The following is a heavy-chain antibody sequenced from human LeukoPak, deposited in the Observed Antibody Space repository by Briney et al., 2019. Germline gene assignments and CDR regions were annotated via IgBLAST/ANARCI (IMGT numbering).Heavy chain of an antibody. CDR1: GFTFSSYG. J-gene: IGHJ4*02. V-gene: IGHV3-30*02. CDR3: AKDDVLLFAY. Sequence: SGGSLRLSCAASGFTFSSYGMHWVRQAPGKGLEWVAFIRYDGSNKYYADSVKGRFTISRDNSKNTLYLQMNSLRAEDTAVYYCAKDDVLLFAYWGQGTLVTVSS. D-gene: IGHD3-10*01. CDR2: IRYDGSNK.